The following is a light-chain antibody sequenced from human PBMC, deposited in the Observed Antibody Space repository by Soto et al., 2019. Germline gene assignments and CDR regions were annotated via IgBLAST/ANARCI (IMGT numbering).Light chain of an antibody. CDR2: DAS. V-gene: IGKV3-11*01. Sequence: EIVLTQSPATLSSSPGERVTLSCRASQSVSSYLAWYQQKPGQAPRLLIYDASNRATGIPARFSGSGSGTDFTLTISSLEPEDFAVYYCQQHSNWPLTFGGGTKVEIK. J-gene: IGKJ4*01. CDR1: QSVSSY. CDR3: QQHSNWPLT.